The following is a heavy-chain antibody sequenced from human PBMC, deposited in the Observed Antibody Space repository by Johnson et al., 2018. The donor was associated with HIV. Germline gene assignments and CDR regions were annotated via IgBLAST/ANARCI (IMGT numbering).Heavy chain of an antibody. V-gene: IGHV3-66*01. CDR1: GFTVSSNY. Sequence: VQLVESGGGLVQPGGSLRLSCAASGFTVSSNYMSWVRQAPGKGLEWVSVIYSGGSTYYADSVKGRFSISRDNSKNTLYLQMNSLRAEDTAVYYGARDAGVDDAFDIWGQGTMVTVSS. J-gene: IGHJ3*02. D-gene: IGHD3-3*01. CDR3: ARDAGVDDAFDI. CDR2: IYSGGST.